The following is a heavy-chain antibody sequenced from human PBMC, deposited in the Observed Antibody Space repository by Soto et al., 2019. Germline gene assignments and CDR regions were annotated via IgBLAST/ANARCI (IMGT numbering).Heavy chain of an antibody. J-gene: IGHJ5*02. V-gene: IGHV4-30-4*01. CDR2: IYYSGST. CDR3: ARDWGSGIAPRNWFDP. D-gene: IGHD6-13*01. Sequence: NPSETLSLTCTVSGGSISSGDYYWSWIRQPPGKGLEWIGYIYYSGSTYYNPSLKSRVTISVDTSKNQFSLKLSSVTAADTAVYYCARDWGSGIAPRNWFDPWGQGTLVTVSS. CDR1: GGSISSGDYY.